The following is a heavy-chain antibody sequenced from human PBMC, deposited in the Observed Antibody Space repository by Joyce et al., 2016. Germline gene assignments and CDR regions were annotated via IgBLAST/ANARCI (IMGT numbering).Heavy chain of an antibody. Sequence: VHGGGSLRLSCAASGFTFDDYTMHWVRQAPGKGLEWVSLISWDGGSTYYADSVKGRFTISRDNNKNSLYLQMNSLRTEDTALYYCAKDRGGFGVVISSYLDYWGQGTLVTVSS. CDR2: ISWDGGST. CDR1: GFTFDDYT. CDR3: AKDRGGFGVVISSYLDY. J-gene: IGHJ4*02. D-gene: IGHD3-3*01. V-gene: IGHV3-43*01.